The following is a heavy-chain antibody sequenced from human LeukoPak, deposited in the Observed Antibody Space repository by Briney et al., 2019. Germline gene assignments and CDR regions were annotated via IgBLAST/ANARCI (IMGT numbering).Heavy chain of an antibody. CDR2: IYSDGST. CDR3: ARDSGWISDY. CDR1: GFIASSSY. Sequence: GGSLRLSCAASGFIASSSYMSWVRQAPGKGLEWVSVIYSDGSTFYAASVKGRFTISRDNSKNTLYLQMNTLRAEDTAVYYCARDSGWISDYWGQGTLVTVSS. J-gene: IGHJ4*02. V-gene: IGHV3-66*01. D-gene: IGHD5-12*01.